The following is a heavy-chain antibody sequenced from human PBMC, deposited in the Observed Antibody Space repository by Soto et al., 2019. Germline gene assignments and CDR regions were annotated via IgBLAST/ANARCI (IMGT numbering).Heavy chain of an antibody. V-gene: IGHV4-34*01. CDR1: GGSFSGYY. J-gene: IGHJ1*01. CDR3: ARAYTYSSGWYSEYFQL. CDR2: INHSGST. Sequence: QVQLQQWGAGLLKPSETLSLTCAAYGGSFSGYYWSWIRQPPGKGLEWIGEINHSGSTNYNPSLKSRVTISVDTSKNQFSLKLSSVTAADTAVYYCARAYTYSSGWYSEYFQLWGQGTLVTVSS. D-gene: IGHD6-19*01.